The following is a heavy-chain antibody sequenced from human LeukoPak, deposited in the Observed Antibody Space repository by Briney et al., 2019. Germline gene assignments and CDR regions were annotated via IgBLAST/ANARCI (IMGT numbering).Heavy chain of an antibody. CDR2: INHSGST. D-gene: IGHD2-2*01. J-gene: IGHJ5*02. CDR1: GGSFSGYY. V-gene: IGHV4-34*01. CDR3: ARSTTVRNRWVDP. Sequence: PSETLSLTCAVYGGSFSGYYWSWIRQPPGKGLEWIGEINHSGSTNYNPSLKSRVTISVDTSKNQFSLKLSSVTAADTAVYYCARSTTVRNRWVDPWGQGTLVTVSS.